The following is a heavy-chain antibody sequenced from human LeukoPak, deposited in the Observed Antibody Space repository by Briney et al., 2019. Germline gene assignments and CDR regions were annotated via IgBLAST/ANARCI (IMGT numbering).Heavy chain of an antibody. J-gene: IGHJ6*02. D-gene: IGHD2-15*01. V-gene: IGHV4-34*01. CDR3: ARARVVSATFYYYYAMDV. CDR1: GGSFSGYY. CDR2: INHGGST. Sequence: SETLSLTRAVYGGSFSGYYWSWIRQPPGKGLEWIGDINHGGSTNYNPSLKSRVTISVDTSKNQFSLKLSSVTAADTAVFYCARARVVSATFYYYYAMDVWGQGSTVTVSS.